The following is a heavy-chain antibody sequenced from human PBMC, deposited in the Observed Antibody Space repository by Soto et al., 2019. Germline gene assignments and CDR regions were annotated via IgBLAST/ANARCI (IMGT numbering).Heavy chain of an antibody. D-gene: IGHD4-17*01. Sequence: QVQLQESGPGLVKPSETLSLTCTVSGASITNNYWNWIRQPPGKGLEWIGFISYSGTTNYNPSLRSRVSISVDTSQNRFSLRLSSVTAADTAVYYCATDYCDYDDAFDFWGQGTIVTVSS. J-gene: IGHJ3*01. CDR2: ISYSGTT. CDR1: GASITNNY. CDR3: ATDYCDYDDAFDF. V-gene: IGHV4-59*01.